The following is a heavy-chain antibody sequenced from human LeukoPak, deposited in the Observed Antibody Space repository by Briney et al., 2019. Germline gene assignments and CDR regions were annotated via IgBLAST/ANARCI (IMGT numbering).Heavy chain of an antibody. Sequence: GGSLRLSCAASGFTFSSYAMSWVRQAPGKGLEWVAVIWYDGSNKYYADSVKGRFTISRDNSKNTLYLQMNSLRAEDTAVYYCARVMREDYDILTGYYNVYYFDYWGQGTLVTVSS. CDR1: GFTFSSYA. CDR3: ARVMREDYDILTGYYNVYYFDY. CDR2: IWYDGSNK. V-gene: IGHV3-33*08. D-gene: IGHD3-9*01. J-gene: IGHJ4*02.